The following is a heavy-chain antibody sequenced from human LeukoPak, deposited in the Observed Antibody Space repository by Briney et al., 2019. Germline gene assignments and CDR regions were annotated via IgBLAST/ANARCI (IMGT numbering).Heavy chain of an antibody. CDR1: GFSLSNYW. CDR3: ARDGKLWFGELPYYFDY. J-gene: IGHJ4*02. CDR2: INEAGNER. D-gene: IGHD3-10*01. V-gene: IGHV3-7*01. Sequence: GGSLRLSCAASGFSLSNYWMSWVRQAPGKGLEWVANINEAGNERYYVDSVKGRFTISRDNAKNSLYPQMNSLRAEDTAVYYCARDGKLWFGELPYYFDYWGQGTLVTVSS.